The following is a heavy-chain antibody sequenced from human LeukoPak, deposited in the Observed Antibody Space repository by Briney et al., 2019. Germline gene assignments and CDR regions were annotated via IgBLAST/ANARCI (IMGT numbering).Heavy chain of an antibody. CDR2: IKQGGSEK. Sequence: PGGSLRLSCAASGFTFSSYWMSWVRQAPGKGLEWVANIKQGGSEKYYVDSVKGRFTISRDSAKNSLYLQMSSLRVEDTAVYYCARDAYRDRYFDYWGQGTLVTVSS. CDR3: ARDAYRDRYFDY. CDR1: GFTFSSYW. J-gene: IGHJ4*02. D-gene: IGHD4-11*01. V-gene: IGHV3-7*01.